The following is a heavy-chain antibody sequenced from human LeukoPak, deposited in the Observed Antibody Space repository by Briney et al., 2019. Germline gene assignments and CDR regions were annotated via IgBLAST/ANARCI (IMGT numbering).Heavy chain of an antibody. J-gene: IGHJ4*02. CDR2: INTNTGNP. D-gene: IGHD1-26*01. V-gene: IGHV7-4-1*02. Sequence: ASVKVSCKASGYTFTSYAMNWVRQAPGQGLEWMGWINTNTGNPTYAQGFTGRFVFSLDTSVSTAYLQISSLKAEDTAVYYCARDFPAGYSGSYLSFDYWGQGTLVTVSS. CDR3: ARDFPAGYSGSYLSFDY. CDR1: GYTFTSYA.